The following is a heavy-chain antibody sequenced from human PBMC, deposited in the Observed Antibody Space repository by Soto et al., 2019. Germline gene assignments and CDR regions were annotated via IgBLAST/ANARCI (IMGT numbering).Heavy chain of an antibody. V-gene: IGHV3-33*01. Sequence: QVQLVESGGGVVQPGRSLRLSCAASGFTFSSSGMHWVRQAPGKGLEWVAVIWYDGSNKYYADSVKGRFTISRDNSKNTLYLQMNSVRAEDTAVYYCARALLDYGDYWAYYFDYWGQGTLVTVSS. J-gene: IGHJ4*02. D-gene: IGHD4-17*01. CDR2: IWYDGSNK. CDR1: GFTFSSSG. CDR3: ARALLDYGDYWAYYFDY.